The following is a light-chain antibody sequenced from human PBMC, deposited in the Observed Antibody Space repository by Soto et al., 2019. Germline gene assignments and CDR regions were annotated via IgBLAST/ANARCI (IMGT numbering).Light chain of an antibody. J-gene: IGLJ1*01. V-gene: IGLV2-23*02. CDR2: EVN. CDR1: SSDIGTYNL. Sequence: QSVLTQPASVSGSPGQSITISCTGTSSDIGTYNLVSWYQQHPGKAPKLMIYEVNKRPSGVSDRFSGSKSGNTASLTISGLQAEDEADYYCCSYAGSSTLYVFANRTKVTV. CDR3: CSYAGSSTLYV.